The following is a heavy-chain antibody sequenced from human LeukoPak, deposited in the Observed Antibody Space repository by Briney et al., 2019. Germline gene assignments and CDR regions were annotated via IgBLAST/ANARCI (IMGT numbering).Heavy chain of an antibody. CDR2: IYYSGST. J-gene: IGHJ1*01. D-gene: IGHD6-13*01. CDR3: ARAEAGGPIAAAGTWPEYFQH. Sequence: PSETLSLTCTVSGGSISSYYWSWIRQPPGKGLEWIGYIYYSGSTNYNPSLKSRVTISVDTSKNQFSLKLSSVTAADTAVYYCARAEAGGPIAAAGTWPEYFQHWGQGTLVTVSS. V-gene: IGHV4-59*08. CDR1: GGSISSYY.